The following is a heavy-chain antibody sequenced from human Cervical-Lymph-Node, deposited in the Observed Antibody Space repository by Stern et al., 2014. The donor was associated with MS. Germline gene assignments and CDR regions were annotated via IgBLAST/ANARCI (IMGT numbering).Heavy chain of an antibody. V-gene: IGHV3-21*01. Sequence: EVQLEESGGGLVEPGGSLRLSCAASGFTFSRYTMNWVRQAPGKGLEWVSSISSSSSYIYYADSVKGRFTISRDNARNSLYLEMNSLRAEDTAVYYCARDMVEHCSGGSCSRLDYWGQGTLVTGSS. J-gene: IGHJ4*02. D-gene: IGHD2-15*01. CDR1: GFTFSRYT. CDR3: ARDMVEHCSGGSCSRLDY. CDR2: ISSSSSYI.